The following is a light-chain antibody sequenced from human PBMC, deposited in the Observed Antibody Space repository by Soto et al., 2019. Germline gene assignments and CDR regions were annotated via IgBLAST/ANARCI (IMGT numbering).Light chain of an antibody. CDR2: GAS. CDR3: QQYDDSPQT. J-gene: IGKJ1*01. Sequence: EIVMTQSPATLSVSPGERATLSCGASQSVRTYLAWYQQKPGQAPRLLIHGASTRAPGIPARFSGSGSGTDFTLTISSLQSEDFAVYYCQQYDDSPQTFGQGTKVDIK. V-gene: IGKV3-15*01. CDR1: QSVRTY.